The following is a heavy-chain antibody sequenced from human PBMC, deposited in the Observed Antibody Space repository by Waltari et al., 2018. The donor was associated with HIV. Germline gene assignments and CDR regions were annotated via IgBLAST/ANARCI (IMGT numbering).Heavy chain of an antibody. V-gene: IGHV4-39*01. CDR2: ISSSGST. CDR3: ARRAVVVTAKGPFDP. D-gene: IGHD2-21*02. CDR1: GDSISSSSSY. Sequence: QLQLQESGPGLVKPSETLSLNCTVSGDSISSSSSYSGWIRQPPGKGVEWIGSISSSGSTYYNPSLKSRVTISVDTSKNQFSLKLSSVTAADTAVYYCARRAVVVTAKGPFDPWGQGTLVTVSS. J-gene: IGHJ5*02.